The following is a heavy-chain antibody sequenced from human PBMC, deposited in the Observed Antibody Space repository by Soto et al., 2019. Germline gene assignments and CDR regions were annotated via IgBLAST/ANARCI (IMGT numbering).Heavy chain of an antibody. D-gene: IGHD1-26*01. CDR1: GFTFRTLA. CDR3: ATRYRSYDVRYYHHGMDP. Sequence: GGSLRLSCGGSGFTFRTLALTWVRQAPGEGLEWVSSISGNGGNTYYADSVKGRFTISRDNAEKTLFLQMDSLRGNDTSIYYCATRYRSYDVRYYHHGMDPWGQGATVTVCS. CDR2: ISGNGGNT. V-gene: IGHV3-23*01. J-gene: IGHJ6*02.